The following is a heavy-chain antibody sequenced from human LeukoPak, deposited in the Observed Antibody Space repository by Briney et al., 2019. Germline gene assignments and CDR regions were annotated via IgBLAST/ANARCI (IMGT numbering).Heavy chain of an antibody. CDR2: IKEDGTET. J-gene: IGHJ4*02. CDR3: AKEGRSLQTY. V-gene: IGHV3-7*03. D-gene: IGHD5-24*01. CDR1: GFTFRSYA. Sequence: PGGSLRLSCAASGFTFRSYAMSWVRQAPGKGLEWVANIKEDGTETYYVDSVKGRFTISRDNAKNSLYLQMNSLRVEDTAVYYCAKEGRSLQTYWGQGTLVTVSS.